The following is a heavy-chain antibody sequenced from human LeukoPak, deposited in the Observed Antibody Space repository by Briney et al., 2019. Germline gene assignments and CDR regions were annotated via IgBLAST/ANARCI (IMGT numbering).Heavy chain of an antibody. CDR2: IRQDGSEK. J-gene: IGHJ4*01. D-gene: IGHD6-13*01. V-gene: IGHV3-7*01. Sequence: GGSLRLSCAVSGFPFTDYWMNWVRQAPGKELEWVASIRQDGSEKTYVDSVKGRFTISRDNTKNSLSLQVNSLRVEDTAVYYCARDGTAAGLYFDLWGQGTLVTVSS. CDR3: ARDGTAAGLYFDL. CDR1: GFPFTDYW.